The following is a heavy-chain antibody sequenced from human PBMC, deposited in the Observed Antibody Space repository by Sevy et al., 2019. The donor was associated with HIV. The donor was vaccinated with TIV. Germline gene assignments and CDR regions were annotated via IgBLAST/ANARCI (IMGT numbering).Heavy chain of an antibody. Sequence: GGSLRLSCTASGFTFGDYAMSWVRQAPGKGLEWVGFIRSKAYGGTTEYAASVKGRFTISRDDSKSIAYLQMNSLKTEDTAVYYCTRGENSSGWYGSEHYYYYYMDVWGKRTTVTVSS. CDR2: IRSKAYGGTT. D-gene: IGHD6-19*01. J-gene: IGHJ6*03. CDR3: TRGENSSGWYGSEHYYYYYMDV. V-gene: IGHV3-49*04. CDR1: GFTFGDYA.